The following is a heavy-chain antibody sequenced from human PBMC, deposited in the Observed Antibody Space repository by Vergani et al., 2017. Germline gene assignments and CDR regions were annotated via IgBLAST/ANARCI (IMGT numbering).Heavy chain of an antibody. J-gene: IGHJ4*02. CDR2: IIPIFGTA. CDR1: GGTFKSNT. V-gene: IGHV1-69*01. D-gene: IGHD4-23*01. Sequence: QVQLVQSGAEVKKPGSSVKVSCKTSGGTFKSNTFSWVRQAPGQGLEWMGGIIPIFGTADYAQKFQGRVTITADESTSTAYMELSSLRSEDTAVYYCADLYGGNVWGYWGQGTLVTVSS. CDR3: ADLYGGNVWGY.